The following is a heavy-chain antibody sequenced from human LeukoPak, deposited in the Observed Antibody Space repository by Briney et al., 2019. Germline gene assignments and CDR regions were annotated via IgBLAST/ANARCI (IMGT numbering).Heavy chain of an antibody. D-gene: IGHD3-22*01. Sequence: GGSLRLSCAASGFTFSDYYMSWIRQAPGKGLEWVSYISSSSSYTNYADSVKGRITISRDNAKNSLYLQMSSLRAEDTAVYYCARSNPRSGSEDYWGQGTLVTVSS. CDR2: ISSSSSYT. V-gene: IGHV3-11*06. CDR1: GFTFSDYY. CDR3: ARSNPRSGSEDY. J-gene: IGHJ4*02.